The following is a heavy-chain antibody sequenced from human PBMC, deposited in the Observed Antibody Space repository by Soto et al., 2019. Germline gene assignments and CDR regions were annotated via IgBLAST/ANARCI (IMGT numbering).Heavy chain of an antibody. Sequence: QVQLQESGPGLVKPSETLSLTCTVSGGSVSSGSYYWSWIRQPPGKGLEWIGYIYYSGSTNYNPSLKSRVIISVDTSKTQFSLKLSSVTAADTAVYYCARDGGIAAAGGYNWFDPWGQGTLVTVSA. V-gene: IGHV4-61*01. J-gene: IGHJ5*02. CDR2: IYYSGST. CDR3: ARDGGIAAAGGYNWFDP. CDR1: GGSVSSGSYY. D-gene: IGHD6-13*01.